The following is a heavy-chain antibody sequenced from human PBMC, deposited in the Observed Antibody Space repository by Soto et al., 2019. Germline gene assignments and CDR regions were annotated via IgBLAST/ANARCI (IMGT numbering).Heavy chain of an antibody. CDR2: IYYSGST. Sequence: SETLSLTCTVSGGSISSHYWSWIRQPPGKGLEWIGYIYYSGSTNYNPSLKSRVTISVDTSKNQFSLKLSSVTAADTAVYYCARGTSYSSGWYLDIQGYFDYWGQGTLVTVSS. D-gene: IGHD6-19*01. CDR3: ARGTSYSSGWYLDIQGYFDY. CDR1: GGSISSHY. J-gene: IGHJ4*02. V-gene: IGHV4-59*11.